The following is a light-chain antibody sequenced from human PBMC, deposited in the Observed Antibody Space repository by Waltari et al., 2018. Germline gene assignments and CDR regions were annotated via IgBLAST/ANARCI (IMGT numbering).Light chain of an antibody. J-gene: IGLJ1*01. CDR2: NDD. CDR1: SGNIARPS. V-gene: IGLV6-57*01. Sequence: NFILAQPHSVSESPGKTVTISCTLSSGNIARPSVHWYQQRPGSSPTVVIYNDDRRASVVPDRFSGSIDPSSNSASLTISGLKIEDEADYYCQSYDLITPCVFGDGTRVTVL. CDR3: QSYDLITPCV.